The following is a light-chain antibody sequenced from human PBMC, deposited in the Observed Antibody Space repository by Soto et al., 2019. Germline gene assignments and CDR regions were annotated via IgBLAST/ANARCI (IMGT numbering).Light chain of an antibody. Sequence: EVVLTQSPGNLSLRPGQGAPLSCRASQSVSSSYIAWYQQRPGQTPSLLIYGASTRATGIPDRFSGSGSGTHFTLTISRLEPGDFAVYYCQHFGGTTFTFGQGTRVEIK. CDR1: QSVSSSY. J-gene: IGKJ5*01. V-gene: IGKV3-20*01. CDR2: GAS. CDR3: QHFGGTTFT.